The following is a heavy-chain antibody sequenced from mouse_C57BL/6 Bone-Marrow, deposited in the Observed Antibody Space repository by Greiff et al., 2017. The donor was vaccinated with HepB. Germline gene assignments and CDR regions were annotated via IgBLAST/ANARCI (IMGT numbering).Heavy chain of an antibody. V-gene: IGHV5-17*01. CDR2: ISSGSSTI. D-gene: IGHD4-1*01. Sequence: EVKLVESGGGLVKPGGSLKLSCAASGFTFSDYGMHWVRQAPEKGLEWVAYISSGSSTIYYADTVKGRFTISRDNAKNTLFLQMTSLRSVDTAMYYYADLGGFAYWGQGTLVTVSA. J-gene: IGHJ3*01. CDR3: ADLGGFAY. CDR1: GFTFSDYG.